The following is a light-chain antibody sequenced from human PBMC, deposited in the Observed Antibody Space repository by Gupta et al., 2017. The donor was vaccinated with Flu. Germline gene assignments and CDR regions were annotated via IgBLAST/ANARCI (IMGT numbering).Light chain of an antibody. J-gene: IGKJ5*01. Sequence: APLSLSPGERATLSCRASQSISNYVAWYQQKPGQAPRLLIYDASNRATGIPARFSGSGSGTDFTLTISGLEPEDFAVYYCQQRTIWPQITFGQGTRLEIK. V-gene: IGKV3-11*01. CDR3: QQRTIWPQIT. CDR1: QSISNY. CDR2: DAS.